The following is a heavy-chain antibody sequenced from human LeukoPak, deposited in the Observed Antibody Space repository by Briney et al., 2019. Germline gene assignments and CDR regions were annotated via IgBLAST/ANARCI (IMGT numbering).Heavy chain of an antibody. CDR2: INPNSGGT. D-gene: IGHD5-18*01. Sequence: ASVKVSCKASGYTLTDYYMHWVRQAPGQGLEWMGWINPNSGGTDYAQKFQGRVTMTRDTSTSTVYMELSSLRSEDTAVYYCARWRYSYHGPCDYWGQGTLVTVSS. V-gene: IGHV1-2*02. CDR1: GYTLTDYY. CDR3: ARWRYSYHGPCDY. J-gene: IGHJ4*02.